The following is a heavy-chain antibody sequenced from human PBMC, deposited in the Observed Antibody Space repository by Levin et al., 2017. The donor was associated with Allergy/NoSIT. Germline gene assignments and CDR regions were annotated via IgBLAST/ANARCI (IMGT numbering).Heavy chain of an antibody. CDR2: FYNSGST. J-gene: IGHJ4*02. V-gene: IGHV4-59*08. D-gene: IGHD3-10*01. Sequence: SPTLSLPCSVSGGSIRTYHWSWIRQPPGKGLEWIGHFYNSGSTNYNPSLKSRVTISVDASKNHFSLELTSVTAADTAVYYCARHVYPDGSPFDSWGLGSLVTVSS. CDR1: GGSIRTYH. CDR3: ARHVYPDGSPFDS.